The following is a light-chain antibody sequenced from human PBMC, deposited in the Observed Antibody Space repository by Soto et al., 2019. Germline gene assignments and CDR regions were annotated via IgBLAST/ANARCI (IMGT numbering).Light chain of an antibody. Sequence: QSALTQPASVSGSPGPSITISCTGTSSDVGGYNYVSWYQQHPGKAPKVMIYEVSNRPSGVSNRFSGSKSGNTASLTISGLQAEDEADYDCSSYTSSNTWVFGGGTKLTV. CDR3: SSYTSSNTWV. CDR1: SSDVGGYNY. J-gene: IGLJ3*02. V-gene: IGLV2-14*01. CDR2: EVS.